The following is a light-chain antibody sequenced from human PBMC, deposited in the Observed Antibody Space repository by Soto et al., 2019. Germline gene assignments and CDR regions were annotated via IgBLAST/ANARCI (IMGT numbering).Light chain of an antibody. V-gene: IGKV3-20*01. J-gene: IGKJ1*01. CDR3: QQYGGSPRT. CDR2: DAS. Sequence: EVVMRQSPATLSVSPGEGATLSCRASQGIGDTLAWYQHKPGQTPRLLIYDASRRATGIPDRFTGSGFGTDFTLTISRLAPEDLAVYYCQQYGGSPRTFGQGTKVDIK. CDR1: QGIGDT.